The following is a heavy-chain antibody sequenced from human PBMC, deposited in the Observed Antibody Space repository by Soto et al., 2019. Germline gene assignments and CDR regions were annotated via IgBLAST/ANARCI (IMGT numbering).Heavy chain of an antibody. Sequence: EVQLVESGGGLVQPGGSLRLSCAASGFTVSSNYMSWVRQAPGKGLEWVSVIYSGGSTYSADSVKGRFTISRHNSKNTLYLQMNSLRAEDTAVYYCARDLLSYAGNTSKGWGQGTLVTVSS. J-gene: IGHJ4*02. CDR3: ARDLLSYAGNTSKG. D-gene: IGHD1-7*01. CDR2: IYSGGST. V-gene: IGHV3-53*04. CDR1: GFTVSSNY.